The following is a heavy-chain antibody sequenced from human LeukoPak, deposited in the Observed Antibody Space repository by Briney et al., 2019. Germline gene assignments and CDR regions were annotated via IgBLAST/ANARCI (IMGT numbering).Heavy chain of an antibody. D-gene: IGHD6-6*01. CDR2: ISGNSVYI. CDR1: GFTFSTYS. J-gene: IGHJ4*02. Sequence: PGGSLRLSCVASGFTFSTYSMNRVRQAPGKGLEWVSSISGNSVYISYADSVKGRFTFSRDNAKESLYLQMNSLRDEDTAVYYCGMSTIGARAGSDYWGQGTLVTVSS. CDR3: GMSTIGARAGSDY. V-gene: IGHV3-21*01.